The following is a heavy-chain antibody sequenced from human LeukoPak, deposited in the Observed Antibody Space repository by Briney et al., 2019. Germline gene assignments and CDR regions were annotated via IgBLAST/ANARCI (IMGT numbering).Heavy chain of an antibody. V-gene: IGHV4-59*01. CDR2: IYYSGST. J-gene: IGHJ4*02. Sequence: SEALSLTCTVSGGSISSYYWSWIRQPPGKGLEWIGYIYYSGSTNYNPSLKSRVTISVDTSKNQFSLKLSSVTAADTAVYYCAREVENYAFDYWGQGTLVTVSS. CDR1: GGSISSYY. D-gene: IGHD1-7*01. CDR3: AREVENYAFDY.